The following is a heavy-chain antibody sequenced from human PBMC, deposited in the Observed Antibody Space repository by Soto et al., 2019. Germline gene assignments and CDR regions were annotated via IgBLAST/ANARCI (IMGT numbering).Heavy chain of an antibody. CDR3: ARTQGSGVSDY. D-gene: IGHD3-3*01. Sequence: QVQLQESGPGLVKPSETLSLACSVSGDSISNNYWSWIRQPPGKGLEWIAYISHSARTNYNPSLKSRVTISLDTSKNQFSLRVSSLTPADTAVYYCARTQGSGVSDYWGQGTRVTVSS. CDR1: GDSISNNY. V-gene: IGHV4-59*01. CDR2: ISHSART. J-gene: IGHJ4*02.